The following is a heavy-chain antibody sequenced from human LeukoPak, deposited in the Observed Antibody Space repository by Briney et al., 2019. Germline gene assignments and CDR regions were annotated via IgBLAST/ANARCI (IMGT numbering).Heavy chain of an antibody. CDR1: GFSFIGYS. D-gene: IGHD6-13*01. V-gene: IGHV3-48*01. Sequence: GGSLRLSCVASGFSFIGYSLHWVRQAPGQGLEWLSYISISSSTIYYADSVKGRFTISRDNAKNSLYLQMNSLRAEDTAVYYCARYRSSWSLDYWGQGTLVTVSS. J-gene: IGHJ4*02. CDR3: ARYRSSWSLDY. CDR2: ISISSSTI.